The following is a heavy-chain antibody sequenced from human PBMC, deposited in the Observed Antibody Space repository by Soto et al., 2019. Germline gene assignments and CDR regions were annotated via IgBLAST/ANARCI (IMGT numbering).Heavy chain of an antibody. V-gene: IGHV3-30*18. CDR3: AKNSYQLLLLDY. CDR2: ISYDGSNK. CDR1: GFTFSSYG. Sequence: GGSLRLSCAASGFTFSSYGMHWVRQAPGKGLEWVAVISYDGSNKYYADSVKGRFTISRDNSKNTLYLQMNSLRAEDTAVYYCAKNSYQLLLLDYWGQGTLVTGSS. D-gene: IGHD1-26*01. J-gene: IGHJ4*02.